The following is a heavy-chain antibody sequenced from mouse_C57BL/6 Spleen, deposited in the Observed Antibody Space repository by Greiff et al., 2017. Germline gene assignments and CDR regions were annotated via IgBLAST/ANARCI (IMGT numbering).Heavy chain of an antibody. Sequence: VKLQESGAELVRPGTSVTVSCKASGYAFTNYLIEWVKQRPGQGLEWIGVINPGSGGTNYNEKFKGKATLTADKSSSTAYMQLSSLTSEDSAVYFCARRRSHSPFDYWGQGTTLTVSS. CDR1: GYAFTNYL. D-gene: IGHD3-1*01. CDR2: INPGSGGT. CDR3: ARRRSHSPFDY. V-gene: IGHV1-54*01. J-gene: IGHJ2*01.